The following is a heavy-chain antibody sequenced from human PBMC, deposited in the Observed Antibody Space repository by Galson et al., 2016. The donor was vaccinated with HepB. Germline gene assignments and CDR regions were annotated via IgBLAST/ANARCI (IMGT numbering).Heavy chain of an antibody. D-gene: IGHD3-22*01. CDR3: ARSDPNFFDTSGYYPLDS. J-gene: IGHJ4*02. Sequence: SETLSLTCTVSGAFISSAYWTWIRQPAGRGLEWVGRLDPSGNTNYSPSLRGRPTISPVTSKNQFSLKLSSVTAAATAVYSCARSDPNFFDTSGYYPLDSWGQGALVTVSS. CDR1: GAFISSAY. CDR2: LDPSGNT. V-gene: IGHV4-4*07.